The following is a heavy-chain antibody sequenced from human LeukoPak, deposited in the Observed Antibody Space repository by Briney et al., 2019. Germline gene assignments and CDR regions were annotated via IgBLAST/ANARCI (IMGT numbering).Heavy chain of an antibody. CDR3: AKASSWYCSSTSCYRGAFDI. Sequence: GGSLRLSCAASGFTFSSYAMSWVRRAPGRGLEWVSAISGSGGSTYYADSVKGRFTISRDNSKNTLYLQMNSLRAEDTAVYYCAKASSWYCSSTSCYRGAFDIWGQGTMVTVSS. CDR1: GFTFSSYA. J-gene: IGHJ3*02. CDR2: ISGSGGST. D-gene: IGHD2-2*01. V-gene: IGHV3-23*01.